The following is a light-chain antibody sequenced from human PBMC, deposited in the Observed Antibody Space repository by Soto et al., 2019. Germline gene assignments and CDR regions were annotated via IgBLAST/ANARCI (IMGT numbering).Light chain of an antibody. CDR3: LLCYTDARGV. Sequence: QAVVTQEPSLTVSPGGTVTLTCGSSTGAVTSGHYPYWFQQKPGQAPRTLIYDTSNKHSWTPARFSGSLLGGKAALTLSGAQPEDEAEYYCLLCYTDARGVFGGGTKVTVL. V-gene: IGLV7-46*01. J-gene: IGLJ3*02. CDR1: TGAVTSGHY. CDR2: DTS.